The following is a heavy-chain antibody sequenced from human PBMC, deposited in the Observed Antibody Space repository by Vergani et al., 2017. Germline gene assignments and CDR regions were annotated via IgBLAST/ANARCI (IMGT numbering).Heavy chain of an antibody. CDR2: ISSSSSYI. Sequence: EVQLVESGGGLVKPGGSLRLSCAASGFTFSSYSMNWVRQAPGKGLEWVSSISSSSSYIYYADSVKGRFTISRDNAKNSLYLQMNSLRAEDTAVYYCAKGGPNLGSGGLYFCFHYWGQGTRVTVSS. V-gene: IGHV3-21*01. CDR3: AKGGPNLGSGGLYFCFHY. CDR1: GFTFSSYS. D-gene: IGHD3-10*01. J-gene: IGHJ4*02.